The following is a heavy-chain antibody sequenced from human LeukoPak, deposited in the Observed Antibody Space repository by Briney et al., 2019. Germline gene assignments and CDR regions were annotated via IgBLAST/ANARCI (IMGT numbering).Heavy chain of an antibody. J-gene: IGHJ5*02. CDR3: AKEQRGYSGYAVGSCFDP. V-gene: IGHV3-20*04. CDR2: INWNGGST. Sequence: PGGSLRLSCAASGFTLDDYGMSWVRQAPGKGLECVSGINWNGGSTSYADSVKGRFTISRDTAKNSLYLQMNSLRAEDTAVYYCAKEQRGYSGYAVGSCFDPWGQGTLVTVSS. D-gene: IGHD5-12*01. CDR1: GFTLDDYG.